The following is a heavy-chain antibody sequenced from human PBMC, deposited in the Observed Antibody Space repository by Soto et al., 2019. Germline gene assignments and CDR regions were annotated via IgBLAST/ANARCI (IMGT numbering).Heavy chain of an antibody. Sequence: LRDSCPAAEVTFSRYGMHRVRKAPGKGLEWVAVISYDGSNKYYADSVKGRFTISRDNSKNTLYLQMNSLRSDDTAVYYCARDQGITTFGVYSMYYYGMDVWGQGTTVTVSS. J-gene: IGHJ6*02. V-gene: IGHV3-30*03. D-gene: IGHD3-3*01. CDR2: ISYDGSNK. CDR1: EVTFSRYG. CDR3: ARDQGITTFGVYSMYYYGMDV.